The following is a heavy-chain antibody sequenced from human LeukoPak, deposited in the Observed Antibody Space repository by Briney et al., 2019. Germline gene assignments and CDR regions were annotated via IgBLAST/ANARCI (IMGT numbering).Heavy chain of an antibody. CDR3: ARDRDGHYYYYYMDV. J-gene: IGHJ6*03. Sequence: ASVKVSCKASGGTFSSYAISWVRQAPGQGLEWMGGIIPIFGTANYAQKFQGRVTMTRDMFTSTVYMELSSLRSEDTAVYYCARDRDGHYYYYYMDVWGKGTTVTVSS. D-gene: IGHD2-21*02. CDR2: IIPIFGTA. CDR1: GGTFSSYA. V-gene: IGHV1-69*05.